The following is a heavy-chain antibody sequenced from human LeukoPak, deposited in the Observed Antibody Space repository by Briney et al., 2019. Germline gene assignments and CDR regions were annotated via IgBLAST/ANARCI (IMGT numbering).Heavy chain of an antibody. D-gene: IGHD5-18*01. Sequence: RTGGSLRLSCAASGFSFRDAGMSWVRQAPGKGLEWVGRIRSKTDGGATDYAAPVKGRFTISRDDSKNTLYLQMSSLKIEDTAVYFCAHRDTAMVRVDYWGQGTLVTVSS. CDR3: AHRDTAMVRVDY. CDR2: IRSKTDGGAT. CDR1: GFSFRDAG. V-gene: IGHV3-15*01. J-gene: IGHJ4*02.